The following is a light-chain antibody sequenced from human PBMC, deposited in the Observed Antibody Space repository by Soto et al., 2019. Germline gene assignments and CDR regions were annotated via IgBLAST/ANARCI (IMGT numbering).Light chain of an antibody. CDR3: GTWDSSLSAAV. Sequence: QSVLTQPRSVSAAPGQKVTISCSGSSSNIGNNYVSWYQQLPGTAPKLLIYDNNKRPSGIPDRFSGSKSGTSATLGVTGLQTGDEADYYCGTWDSSLSAAVFGTGTKVTVL. V-gene: IGLV1-51*01. CDR1: SSNIGNNY. CDR2: DNN. J-gene: IGLJ1*01.